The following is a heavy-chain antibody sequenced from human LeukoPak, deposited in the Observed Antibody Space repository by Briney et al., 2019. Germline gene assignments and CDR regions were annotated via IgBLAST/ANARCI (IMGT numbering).Heavy chain of an antibody. V-gene: IGHV4-59*01. D-gene: IGHD6-19*01. CDR1: GGSISSYY. CDR3: ARESSSGFYFHY. J-gene: IGHJ4*02. Sequence: SSETLSLTCTVSGGSISSYYWSWLRQPPGKGLEWIGDIYYSGSTNYNPSLKSRVTISVDTSKNQFSLKLSSVTAADTAVYYCARESSSGFYFHYWGQGALVTVSS. CDR2: IYYSGST.